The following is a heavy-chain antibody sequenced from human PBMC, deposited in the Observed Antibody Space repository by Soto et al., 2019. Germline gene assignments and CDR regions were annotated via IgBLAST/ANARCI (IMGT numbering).Heavy chain of an antibody. CDR2: ISPGGSEE. Sequence: GGSLRLSCAASGFTFSGYWMTWVRQAPGKGLEGVANISPGGSEEYNIDSVKGRFTISRDNSKNMLYLQMNNLRVEDTAAYFCVKKYNLKDAWFDSWGQGTLVTVSS. CDR3: VKKYNLKDAWFDS. CDR1: GFTFSGYW. J-gene: IGHJ5*01. V-gene: IGHV3-7*05. D-gene: IGHD1-20*01.